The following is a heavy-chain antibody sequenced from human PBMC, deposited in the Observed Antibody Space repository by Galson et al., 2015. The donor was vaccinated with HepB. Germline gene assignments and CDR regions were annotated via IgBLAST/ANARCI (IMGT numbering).Heavy chain of an antibody. Sequence: SLRLSCAASGFTVSSNYMSWVRQAPGKGLEWVSVIYSGGSTYYADSVKGRFTISRDNSKNTLCLQMNSLRAEDTAVYYCARVRRRYYYGSGHFDYWGQGTLVTVSS. CDR2: IYSGGST. CDR1: GFTVSSNY. J-gene: IGHJ4*02. CDR3: ARVRRRYYYGSGHFDY. V-gene: IGHV3-66*02. D-gene: IGHD3-10*01.